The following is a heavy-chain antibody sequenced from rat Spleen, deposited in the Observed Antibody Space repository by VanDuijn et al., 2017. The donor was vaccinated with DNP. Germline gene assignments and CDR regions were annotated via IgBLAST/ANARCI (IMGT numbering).Heavy chain of an antibody. V-gene: IGHV5-46*01. CDR1: GFTFSSFP. J-gene: IGHJ3*01. CDR3: TKPASYGGFWFAH. Sequence: EVQLVESGGGLVQPGGSMKLSCAASGFTFSSFPITWVRQAPTKGLEWVASISTGGGNTYYRDSVKGRFTISRDNAKNTQYLQMDSLRSEDTATYYCTKPASYGGFWFAHWGQGTLVTVSS. D-gene: IGHD1-11*01. CDR2: ISTGGGNT.